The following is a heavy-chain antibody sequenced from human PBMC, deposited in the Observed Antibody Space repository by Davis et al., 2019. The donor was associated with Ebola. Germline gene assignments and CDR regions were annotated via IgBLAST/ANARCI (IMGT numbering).Heavy chain of an antibody. CDR1: GFTFSSYS. J-gene: IGHJ6*02. D-gene: IGHD6-13*01. Sequence: GESLKISCAASGFTFSSYSMNWVRQAPGKGLEWVSYISSSSSTIYYADSVKGRFTISRDNAKNSLYLQMNSLRDEDTAVYYCARGVAAFYYYGMDVWGQGTTVTVSS. V-gene: IGHV3-48*02. CDR2: ISSSSSTI. CDR3: ARGVAAFYYYGMDV.